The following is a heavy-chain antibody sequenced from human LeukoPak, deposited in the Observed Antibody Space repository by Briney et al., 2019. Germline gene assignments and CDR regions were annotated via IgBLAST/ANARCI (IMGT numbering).Heavy chain of an antibody. D-gene: IGHD3-3*01. V-gene: IGHV6-1*01. CDR1: GDSVSSNIGA. CDR3: ASDSYDFWSGYSARAGFDY. J-gene: IGHJ4*02. Sequence: SQTLSLTCVISGDSVSSNIGAWNWIRQSPSRGLEWLGRTYYRSKWHYDYAASVKSRIAINPDTPKNQFSLQLNSVTPEDTAVYYCASDSYDFWSGYSARAGFDYWGQGILVTVSS. CDR2: TYYRSKWHY.